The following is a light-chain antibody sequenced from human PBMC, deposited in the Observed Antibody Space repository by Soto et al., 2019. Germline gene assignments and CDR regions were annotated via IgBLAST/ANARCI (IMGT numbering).Light chain of an antibody. CDR2: AAS. V-gene: IGKV3-20*01. J-gene: IGKJ1*01. CDR3: RHYINSQWT. CDR1: QSVSSTY. Sequence: EIVLTQSPGTLSLSPGERATLSCRPSQSVSSTYLDWYQQKPGQAPRLLIYAASSRATGIPDRFSGGASATDFTLTISRLEPEDFAGYYCRHYINSQWTFGQGTKVEIK.